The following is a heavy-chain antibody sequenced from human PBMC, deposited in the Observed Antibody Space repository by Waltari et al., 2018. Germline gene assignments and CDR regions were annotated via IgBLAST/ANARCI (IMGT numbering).Heavy chain of an antibody. CDR3: ARDQYCSGGSCYPGDAFDI. V-gene: IGHV3-48*04. J-gene: IGHJ3*02. Sequence: EVQLVESGGGLVQPGGSLRLSCAASGFTFSSYSMNWVRQAPGKGLEWVSYISSSSSTIDYAGAVKGRFTISRDNAKNSLYLQMNSLRAEDTAVYYCARDQYCSGGSCYPGDAFDIWGQGTMVTVSS. D-gene: IGHD2-15*01. CDR1: GFTFSSYS. CDR2: ISSSSSTI.